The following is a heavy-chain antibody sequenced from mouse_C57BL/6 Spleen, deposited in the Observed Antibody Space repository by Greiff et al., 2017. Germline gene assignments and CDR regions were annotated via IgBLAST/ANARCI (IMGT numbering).Heavy chain of an antibody. D-gene: IGHD2-12*01. Sequence: VQLQQPGTELVKPGASVKLSCKASGYTFTSSWMHWVKQRPGQGLEWIGNINPSNGGTNYNENFKRKATLTVDKPSSTAYMQLRSLTSEDSAVYDCARSLPYYMGAMDYWGQGTSVTVSS. CDR2: INPSNGGT. V-gene: IGHV1-53*01. J-gene: IGHJ4*01. CDR1: GYTFTSSW. CDR3: ARSLPYYMGAMDY.